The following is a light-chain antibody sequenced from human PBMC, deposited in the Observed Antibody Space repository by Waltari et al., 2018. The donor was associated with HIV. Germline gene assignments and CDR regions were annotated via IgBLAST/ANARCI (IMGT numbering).Light chain of an antibody. V-gene: IGLV1-44*01. Sequence: QSVLTQPPSASGTKGQRVNISYSGSSSNIGSDTVNWDQQLPGTAPKLLIYSNNQRPSGVPDRFSGSKSGTSASLAISGLQSEDEADYYCAAWDDSLNVVFGGGTKLTVL. CDR1: SSNIGSDT. CDR2: SNN. J-gene: IGLJ2*01. CDR3: AAWDDSLNVV.